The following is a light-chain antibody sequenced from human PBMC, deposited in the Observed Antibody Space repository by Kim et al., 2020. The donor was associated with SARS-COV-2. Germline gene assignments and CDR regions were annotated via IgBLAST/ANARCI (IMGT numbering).Light chain of an antibody. J-gene: IGKJ4*01. V-gene: IGKV3-11*01. CDR1: RSVSTY. CDR3: QQRSNWPPT. CDR2: NAS. Sequence: PGERATLSCRASRSVSTYLAWYQQKPGQVPRLLINNASNRATGIPARFSGSGSGTDFTLTISSLEPEDFAIYYCQQRSNWPPTFGGGTKVEI.